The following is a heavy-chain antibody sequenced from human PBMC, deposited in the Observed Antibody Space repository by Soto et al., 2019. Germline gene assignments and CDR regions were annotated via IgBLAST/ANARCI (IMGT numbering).Heavy chain of an antibody. CDR1: GFTFSRYG. V-gene: IGHV3-30*18. CDR3: EKDKGDYGNLDY. D-gene: IGHD4-17*01. Sequence: QVQLVESGGGVVQPGRSLRLSCAASGFTFSRYGMHWVRQAPGKGLEWVAVISYDGSNKYYADSVKGRFTISRDNSKNTLYLQMNILRAEDTAVYYCEKDKGDYGNLDYWGQGTLVTVSS. J-gene: IGHJ4*02. CDR2: ISYDGSNK.